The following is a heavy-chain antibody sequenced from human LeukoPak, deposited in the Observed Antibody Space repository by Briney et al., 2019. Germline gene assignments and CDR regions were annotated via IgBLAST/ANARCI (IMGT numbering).Heavy chain of an antibody. V-gene: IGHV1-18*01. CDR1: GYTFTNYG. J-gene: IGHJ4*02. CDR2: ISGYNGNT. D-gene: IGHD1-26*01. CDR3: ARVHNEGSHYVY. Sequence: AASVKVSCKASGYTFTNYGITWVRQAPGQGLEWMGWISGYNGNTNYAQKLQGRVTMTTDTSTSTAYMELRSLRSDDTAVYYCARVHNEGSHYVYWGQGTLVTVSS.